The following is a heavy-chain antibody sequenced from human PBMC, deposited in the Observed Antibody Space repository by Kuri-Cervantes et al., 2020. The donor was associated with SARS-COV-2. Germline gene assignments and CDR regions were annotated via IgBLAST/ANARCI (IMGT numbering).Heavy chain of an antibody. CDR1: GFTFSSYA. V-gene: IGHV3-7*03. J-gene: IGHJ4*02. CDR3: ARGDTTVTSLWIY. Sequence: GESLKISCAASGFTFSSYAMSWVRQAPGKGLEWVANIKQDGSEKYYVDSVKGRFTISRDNAKNSLYLQMNSLKAEDTAVYYCARGDTTVTSLWIYWDRGTLVTVSS. D-gene: IGHD4-17*01. CDR2: IKQDGSEK.